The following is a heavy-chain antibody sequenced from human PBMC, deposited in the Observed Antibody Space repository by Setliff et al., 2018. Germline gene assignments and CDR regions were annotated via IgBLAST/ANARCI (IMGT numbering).Heavy chain of an antibody. CDR2: LSSANNYI. V-gene: IGHV3-21*01. D-gene: IGHD5-18*01. CDR1: GFAFAGYN. J-gene: IGHJ6*03. CDR3: ARAADSYGPPRSYMDV. Sequence: PGGSLRLSCAASGFAFAGYNMIWVRQAPGKGLEWVSSLSSANNYIVYADSVKGRFTISRDNAKSSLYLQMNSLSAEDTAVYYCARAADSYGPPRSYMDVWGKGTTVTVSS.